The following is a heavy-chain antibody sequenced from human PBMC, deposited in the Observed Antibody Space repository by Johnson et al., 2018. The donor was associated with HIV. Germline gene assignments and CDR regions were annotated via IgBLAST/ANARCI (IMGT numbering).Heavy chain of an antibody. J-gene: IGHJ3*02. CDR2: IYSGGAT. D-gene: IGHD6-19*01. CDR3: ARGGGKGSGWSFDAFDI. V-gene: IGHV3-66*01. Sequence: EVQLLESGGGLVQPGGSLRLSCAASGFTVNSNYMSWVRQAPGKGLEWVSVIYSGGATYYTDSVKGRFTISRDNSKNTVYLQMNSLRAGDTAVYYCARGGGKGSGWSFDAFDIWGQGTMVTVSS. CDR1: GFTVNSNY.